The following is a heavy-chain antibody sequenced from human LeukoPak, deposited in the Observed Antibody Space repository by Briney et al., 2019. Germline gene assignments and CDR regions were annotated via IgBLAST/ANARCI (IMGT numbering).Heavy chain of an antibody. D-gene: IGHD6-13*01. V-gene: IGHV3-23*01. J-gene: IGHJ4*02. Sequence: GGSLRLSCAASGFTLSNCAMSWVRQAPGKGLEWVSAISGSGTKTYYTDSVKGRFTISRDNSKNTLSLQMNSLRAEDTAIYYCAKEGYSSSWYAEGWGQGTLVTVSS. CDR3: AKEGYSSSWYAEG. CDR1: GFTLSNCA. CDR2: ISGSGTKT.